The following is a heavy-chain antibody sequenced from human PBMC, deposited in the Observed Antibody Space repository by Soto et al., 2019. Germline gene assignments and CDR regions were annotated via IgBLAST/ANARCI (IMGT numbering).Heavy chain of an antibody. D-gene: IGHD6-19*01. Sequence: EVQLVESGGGLVQPGESLRLSCAASGFTFSSYGMNWVRQAPGKGLDWISYISSSGTTAYYADSVKGRFTVSRDNAKNSLHLPMNSLRDEDTAVYYCARATGQWPDAFDIWGQGTMATVSS. CDR3: ARATGQWPDAFDI. CDR2: ISSSGTTA. J-gene: IGHJ3*02. CDR1: GFTFSSYG. V-gene: IGHV3-48*02.